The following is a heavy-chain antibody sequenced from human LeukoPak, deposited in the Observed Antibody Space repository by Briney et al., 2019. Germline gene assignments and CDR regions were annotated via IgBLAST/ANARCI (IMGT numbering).Heavy chain of an antibody. J-gene: IGHJ1*01. V-gene: IGHV3-23*01. CDR2: ISGSGGST. D-gene: IGHD3-22*01. Sequence: PGGSLRLSCAASGFTFSSYAMSWVRQAPGKGLEWVSAISGSGGSTYYADSVRGRFTISRDNSKNTLYLQMNSLRAEDTAVYYCAKGREGYYDSSGYYIAEYFQHWGQGTLVTVSS. CDR1: GFTFSSYA. CDR3: AKGREGYYDSSGYYIAEYFQH.